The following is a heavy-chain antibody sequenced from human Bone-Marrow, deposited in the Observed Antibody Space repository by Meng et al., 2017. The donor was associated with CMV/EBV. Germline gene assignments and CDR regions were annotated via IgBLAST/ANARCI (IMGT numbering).Heavy chain of an antibody. J-gene: IGHJ3*02. D-gene: IGHD3-16*01. CDR3: ARGLFRGAFDI. Sequence: GESLKISCAASGFTVSSNYMSWVRQAPGKGLEWVSVIYSGGSTYYADSVKGRFTISRDNSKNKLYLQMNSLRAEDTAVYYCARGLFRGAFDIWGQGTMVTVSS. CDR2: IYSGGST. CDR1: GFTVSSNY. V-gene: IGHV3-53*01.